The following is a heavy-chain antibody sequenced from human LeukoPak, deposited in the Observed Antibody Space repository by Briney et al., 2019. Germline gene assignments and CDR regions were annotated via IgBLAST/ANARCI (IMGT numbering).Heavy chain of an antibody. CDR1: GGTFSSYA. D-gene: IGHD3-9*01. CDR3: ARPPEYYDILTGYLP. CDR2: IIPIFGTA. V-gene: IGHV1-69*01. Sequence: SVKVSCKASGGTFSSYAISWVRQAPGQGLEWMGGIIPIFGTANYAQKSQGRVTITADESTSTAYMELSSLRSEDTAVYYCARPPEYYDILTGYLPWGQGTLVTVSS. J-gene: IGHJ5*02.